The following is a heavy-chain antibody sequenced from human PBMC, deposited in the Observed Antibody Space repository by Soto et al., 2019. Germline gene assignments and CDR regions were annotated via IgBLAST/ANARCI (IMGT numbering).Heavy chain of an antibody. J-gene: IGHJ4*02. D-gene: IGHD4-17*01. CDR2: TYYRSKWYN. V-gene: IGHV6-1*01. CDR3: ARGLYGGNSVSIDY. CDR1: GDSVSSNSDA. Sequence: PSQTLSLTCAISGDSVSSNSDAWNWIRQSPSRGLEWLGRTYYRSKWYNDYAVSVKSRITINPDTSKNQFSLQLNSGTPEDTAVYYCARGLYGGNSVSIDYWGQGTLVTVSS.